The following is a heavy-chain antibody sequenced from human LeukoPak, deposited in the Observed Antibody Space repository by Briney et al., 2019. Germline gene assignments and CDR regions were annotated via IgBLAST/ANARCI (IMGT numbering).Heavy chain of an antibody. Sequence: SETLCLTCTVSGGSISSGGYYWSWIRQHPGKGLEWIGYIYYSGSTYYNPSLKSRVTISIDTSKNQFSLKLSSVTAADTAAYYCAREYGSSSWYLWGQGTLVTVSS. V-gene: IGHV4-31*03. CDR2: IYYSGST. J-gene: IGHJ4*02. D-gene: IGHD6-13*01. CDR3: AREYGSSSWYL. CDR1: GGSISSGGYY.